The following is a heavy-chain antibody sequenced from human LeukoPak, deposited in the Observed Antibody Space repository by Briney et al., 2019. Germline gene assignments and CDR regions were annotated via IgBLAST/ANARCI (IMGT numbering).Heavy chain of an antibody. CDR3: ARDSGSGSNDY. CDR2: ISAGNGNT. D-gene: IGHD1-26*01. V-gene: IGHV1-3*01. CDR1: GYIFTSYA. Sequence: ASVKVSCKASGYIFTSYAMHWVHQAPGQRLEWMGWISAGNGNTKYSQNFQGRVTFISNTSATTAFMELSSLRSEDAAVYYCARDSGSGSNDYWGQGTLVTVSS. J-gene: IGHJ4*02.